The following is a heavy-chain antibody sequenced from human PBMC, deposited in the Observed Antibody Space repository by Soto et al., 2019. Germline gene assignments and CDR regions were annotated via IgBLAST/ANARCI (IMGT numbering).Heavy chain of an antibody. Sequence: GGSLRTSGSASGFTCISYAMSWVRQAPGKWLEWVSAISGSGGSAYYADSVKGRFTISRDNSKNTLYLQMNSLRAEDTAVYYCAKALYDDSSGFTDYWGQGTLVTVSS. V-gene: IGHV3-23*01. CDR2: ISGSGGSA. J-gene: IGHJ4*02. CDR1: GFTCISYA. CDR3: AKALYDDSSGFTDY. D-gene: IGHD3-22*01.